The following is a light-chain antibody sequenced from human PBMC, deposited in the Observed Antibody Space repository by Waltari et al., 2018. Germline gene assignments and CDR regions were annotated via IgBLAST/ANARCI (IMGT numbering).Light chain of an antibody. Sequence: NFILTQPHSVSESPVKTVTISCPPSTGTITRNYVQWYQQRPGSAPTNVIYEDDQRPSGVPDRFSGSVDRSSNSVSLTISGLETEDEADYYCQSYGDNYQLVFGGGTKLTVL. J-gene: IGLJ2*01. V-gene: IGLV6-57*03. CDR3: QSYGDNYQLV. CDR1: TGTITRNY. CDR2: EDD.